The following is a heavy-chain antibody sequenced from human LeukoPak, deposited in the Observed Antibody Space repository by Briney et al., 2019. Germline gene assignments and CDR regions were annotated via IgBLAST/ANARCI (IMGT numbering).Heavy chain of an antibody. J-gene: IGHJ5*02. CDR3: VRDGINGPVVYYYDSRNWFDP. Sequence: SETLSLTCTVSGGSISSYYWSWIRQPAGKGLEWIGRIYTSGSTNYNPSLKSRVTMSVDTSKNQFSLKLSSVTAAGTAVYYCVRDGINGPVVYYYDSRNWFDPWGQGTLVTVSS. V-gene: IGHV4-4*07. D-gene: IGHD3-22*01. CDR1: GGSISSYY. CDR2: IYTSGST.